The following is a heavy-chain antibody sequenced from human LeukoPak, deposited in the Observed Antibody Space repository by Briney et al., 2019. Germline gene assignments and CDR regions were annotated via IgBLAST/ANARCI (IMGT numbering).Heavy chain of an antibody. CDR2: IYYSGST. CDR1: GGSISSYY. J-gene: IGHJ3*02. V-gene: IGHV4-59*01. Sequence: PSETLSLTCTVSGGSISSYYWSWIRQPPGKGLEWIGYIYYSGSTNYNPSLKSRVTISVDTSKNQFSLKLSSVTAADTAVYYCARDAYDYVWGSCRFDIWGQGTMATVSS. D-gene: IGHD3-16*02. CDR3: ARDAYDYVWGSCRFDI.